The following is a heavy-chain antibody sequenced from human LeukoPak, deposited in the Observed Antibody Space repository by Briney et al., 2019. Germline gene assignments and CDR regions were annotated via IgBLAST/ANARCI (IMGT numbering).Heavy chain of an antibody. CDR1: GGSFSSYY. CDR3: ARVASGYCSSTNCQKYYFDY. Sequence: SETLSLTCAVYGGSFSSYYWSWIRQPPGKGPEWIGEINHSGSTNYNPSLKSRVTISVDTSNYRFSLKLSSVTAADTAMFYCARVASGYCSSTNCQKYYFDYWGQGTLVTVSS. CDR2: INHSGST. J-gene: IGHJ4*02. V-gene: IGHV4-34*01. D-gene: IGHD2-2*01.